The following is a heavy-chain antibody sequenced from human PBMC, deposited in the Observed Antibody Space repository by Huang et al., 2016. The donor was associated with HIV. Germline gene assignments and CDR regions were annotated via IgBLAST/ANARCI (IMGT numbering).Heavy chain of an antibody. D-gene: IGHD3-10*01. V-gene: IGHV3-30*04. CDR2: ISYDGSNQ. CDR1: GFTFSSYA. J-gene: IGHJ4*02. CDR3: ARGSAGVLWFGEM. Sequence: QERLVESGGGVVQPGRSLRLSCAASGFTFSSYAMHWVRQAPGKGLEWVAVISYDGSNQHYVDAVKGLFTISRDNSKKMLYLQMNSLRMGDTAVYYCARGSAGVLWFGEMWGQGTLVTVS.